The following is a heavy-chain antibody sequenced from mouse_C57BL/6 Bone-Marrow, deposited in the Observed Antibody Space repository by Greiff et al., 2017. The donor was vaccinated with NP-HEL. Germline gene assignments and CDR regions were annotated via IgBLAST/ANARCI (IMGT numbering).Heavy chain of an antibody. J-gene: IGHJ2*01. CDR2: LYPGGGYT. CDR3: ARYDYDWYYFDY. D-gene: IGHD2-4*01. V-gene: IGHV1-63*01. CDR1: GYTFTNYW. Sequence: QVQLQQSGAELVRPGTSVKMSCKASGYTFTNYWIGWAKQRPGHGLEWIGDLYPGGGYTNYTEKFKGKATLTADKSSSTAYMQFSSLTSEDSAIYYCARYDYDWYYFDYWGQGTTLTVSA.